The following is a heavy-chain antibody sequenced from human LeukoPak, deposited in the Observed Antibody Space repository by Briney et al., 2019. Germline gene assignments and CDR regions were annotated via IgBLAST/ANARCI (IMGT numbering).Heavy chain of an antibody. D-gene: IGHD1-26*01. V-gene: IGHV1-58*01. J-gene: IGHJ4*02. CDR3: AASSGSGSYSASDY. CDR1: GFTFTSSA. CDR2: IVVGSGNT. Sequence: ASVTVSCKASGFTFTSSAVQWVRQARGQRLEWIGWIVVGSGNTNYAQKFQERVTITRDMSTSTAYMELSSLRSEDTAVYYCAASSGSGSYSASDYWGQGTLVTVSS.